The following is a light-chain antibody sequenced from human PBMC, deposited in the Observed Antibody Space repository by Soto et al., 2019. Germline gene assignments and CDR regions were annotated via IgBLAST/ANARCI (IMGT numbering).Light chain of an antibody. J-gene: IGKJ5*01. Sequence: EIVLTQSPATLSLSPGERATISCRASQSVSSYLAWYQHKPGQAPRLLIYDASNRATGSPARFSGSGSGTAYTLPISSIQPEDFAVYYCRQRSTRPPITFGQGTRLEIK. CDR1: QSVSSY. CDR3: RQRSTRPPIT. V-gene: IGKV3-11*01. CDR2: DAS.